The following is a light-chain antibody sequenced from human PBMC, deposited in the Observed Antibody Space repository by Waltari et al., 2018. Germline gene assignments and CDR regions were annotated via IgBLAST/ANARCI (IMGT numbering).Light chain of an antibody. CDR1: QSVNWY. CDR2: DTS. CDR3: QQRRNWPLT. V-gene: IGKV3-11*01. Sequence: EIVLTKSPATLSLSPGERATLSCRASQSVNWYLARYQQRPGQAPRLLIFDTSNRATGIPARFSGRGSETDFTLTISSLEPDDSAVYYCQQRRNWPLTFGGGTKVEIK. J-gene: IGKJ4*01.